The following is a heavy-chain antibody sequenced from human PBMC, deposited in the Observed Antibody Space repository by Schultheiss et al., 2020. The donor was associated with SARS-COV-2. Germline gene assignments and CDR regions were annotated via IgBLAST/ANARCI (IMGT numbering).Heavy chain of an antibody. V-gene: IGHV4-38-2*02. J-gene: IGHJ4*02. CDR2: IYHSGST. CDR1: GFSLSTSGM. CDR3: ARYYDSTGGDY. D-gene: IGHD3-22*01. Sequence: SGPTLVKPTQTLTLTCTFSGFSLSTSGMCVSWIRQPPGKGLEWIGSIYHSGSTYYNPSLKSRVTISVDTSKNQFSLKLSSVTAADTAVYYCARYYDSTGGDYWGQGTLVTVSS.